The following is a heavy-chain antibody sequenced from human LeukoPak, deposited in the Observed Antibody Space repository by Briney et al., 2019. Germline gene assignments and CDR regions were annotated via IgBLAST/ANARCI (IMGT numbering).Heavy chain of an antibody. CDR3: ARVGTYYDFWSGNYRIESPFAY. J-gene: IGHJ4*02. D-gene: IGHD3-3*01. CDR1: GGSISSYY. Sequence: PSETLSLTCTVSGGSISSYYWSWIRQPPGKGLEWIGYIYYSGSTNYNPSLKSRVTISVDKSKKQFSLKLRSVTAADTAVYYCARVGTYYDFWSGNYRIESPFAYWAQGTLFTVSS. CDR2: IYYSGST. V-gene: IGHV4-59*01.